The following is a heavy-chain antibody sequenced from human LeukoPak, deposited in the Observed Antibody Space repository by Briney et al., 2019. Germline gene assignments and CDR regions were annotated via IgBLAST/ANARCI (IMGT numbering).Heavy chain of an antibody. CDR3: AKDRSGSSSWDFDY. CDR2: ISWNSGSI. V-gene: IGHV3-9*03. CDR1: GFTFDDYA. J-gene: IGHJ4*02. Sequence: GRSLRLSCAASGFTFDDYAMHWVRQAPGKGLEWVSGISWNSGSIGYADSVKGRFTISRDNAKNSLYLQMNSLRAEDMALYYCAKDRSGSSSWDFDYWGLGTLVTVSS. D-gene: IGHD6-13*01.